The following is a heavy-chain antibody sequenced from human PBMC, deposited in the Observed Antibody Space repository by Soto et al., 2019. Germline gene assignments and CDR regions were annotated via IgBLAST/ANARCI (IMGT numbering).Heavy chain of an antibody. V-gene: IGHV1-2*02. Sequence: ASVKVSCKASGYTFTDNYIHWVRQAPGQGLEWMGWINPNSGGTKYAPKFQGGVTMTRDTSITTAYMELSRLRSGDTAVYYCAREPATAKPEGVDFWGQGTLVTVSS. D-gene: IGHD1-1*01. CDR1: GYTFTDNY. CDR3: AREPATAKPEGVDF. CDR2: INPNSGGT. J-gene: IGHJ4*02.